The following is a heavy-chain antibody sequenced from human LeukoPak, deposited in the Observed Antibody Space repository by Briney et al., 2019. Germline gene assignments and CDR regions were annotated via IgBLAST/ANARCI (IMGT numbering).Heavy chain of an antibody. D-gene: IGHD6-6*01. CDR1: GGSVSSGSYY. V-gene: IGHV4-61*01. Sequence: PSETLSLTCTVSGGSVSSGSYYWSWIRPPPGKGLEWIGYIYYSGSTNYNPSLKSRVTISVDTSKNQFSLKLSSVTAADTAVYYCATPSIAAPTDAFDIWGQGTMVTVSS. J-gene: IGHJ3*02. CDR3: ATPSIAAPTDAFDI. CDR2: IYYSGST.